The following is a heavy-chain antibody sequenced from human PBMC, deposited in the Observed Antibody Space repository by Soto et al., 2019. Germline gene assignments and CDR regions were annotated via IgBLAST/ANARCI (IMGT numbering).Heavy chain of an antibody. V-gene: IGHV3-33*01. CDR1: GFTFSSYG. CDR2: IWYDGSNK. J-gene: IGHJ4*02. Sequence: QVQLVESGGGVVQPGRSLRLSCAASGFTFSSYGMHWVRQAPGKGLEWVAVIWYDGSNKYYADSVKGRFTISRDNSKNTLYRQMNSLRAEDTGVYYCARGPYYDFWSGPYYFDYWGQGTLVTVSS. D-gene: IGHD3-3*01. CDR3: ARGPYYDFWSGPYYFDY.